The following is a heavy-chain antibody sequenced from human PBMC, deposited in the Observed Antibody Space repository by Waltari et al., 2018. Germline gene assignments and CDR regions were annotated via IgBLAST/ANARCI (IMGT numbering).Heavy chain of an antibody. CDR3: ARDQGYCSGGSCYGGWFDP. J-gene: IGHJ5*02. Sequence: QVQLQESGPGLVKPSETLSLTCTVSGGSISSYYWSWIRQPPGKGLEWIGYIYYSGGTNYNPSLKSRVTISVDTSKNQFSLKLSSVTAADTAVYYCARDQGYCSGGSCYGGWFDPWGQGTLVTVSS. CDR1: GGSISSYY. V-gene: IGHV4-59*01. D-gene: IGHD2-15*01. CDR2: IYYSGGT.